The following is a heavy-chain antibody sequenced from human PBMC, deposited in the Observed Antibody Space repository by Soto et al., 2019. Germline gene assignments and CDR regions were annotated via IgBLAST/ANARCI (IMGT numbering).Heavy chain of an antibody. CDR3: AFSVVVPAATLDY. V-gene: IGHV3-23*01. CDR1: GFTFSSYA. Sequence: EVQLLESGGGLVQPGGSLRLSCAASGFTFSSYAMSWVRQAPGKGLEWVSAISGSGGSTYYADSAKGRFTISRDNSKNTRYLQMNSLRAEDTAVYYCAFSVVVPAATLDYWGQGTLVTVSS. CDR2: ISGSGGST. D-gene: IGHD2-2*01. J-gene: IGHJ4*02.